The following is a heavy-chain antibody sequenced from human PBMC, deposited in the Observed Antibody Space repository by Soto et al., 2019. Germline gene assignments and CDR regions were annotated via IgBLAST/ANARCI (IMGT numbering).Heavy chain of an antibody. V-gene: IGHV1-69*01. Sequence: VKVSCKASGGTFSSYAISWVRQAPGQGLECMGGIIPVFGTANYAQKFQGRVTINADESTSTVYMELSSLRSEDTAVYYCARGWNDFPHWGQGTLVTVSS. CDR3: ARGWNDFPH. CDR1: GGTFSSYA. J-gene: IGHJ1*01. CDR2: IIPVFGTA. D-gene: IGHD1-1*01.